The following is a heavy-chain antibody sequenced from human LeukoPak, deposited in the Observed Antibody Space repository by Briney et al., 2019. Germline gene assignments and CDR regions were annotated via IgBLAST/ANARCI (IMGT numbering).Heavy chain of an antibody. D-gene: IGHD2-21*02. CDR2: IYYSGST. V-gene: IGHV4-39*07. CDR1: GGSISSSPYN. CDR3: ARDQSCGGDCNNWFDP. J-gene: IGHJ5*02. Sequence: SETLSLTCTVSGGSISSSPYNWSWIRQPPGKGLEYIGTIYYSGSTYYNPSLKGRVTISVDTSKNQFSLKLNSVTAADTAVYYCARDQSCGGDCNNWFDPWGQGTLVTVSS.